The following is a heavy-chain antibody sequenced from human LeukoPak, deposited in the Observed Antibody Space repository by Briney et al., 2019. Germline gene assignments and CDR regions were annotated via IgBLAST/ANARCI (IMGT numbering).Heavy chain of an antibody. Sequence: SETLSLTCTVSGGSISSYYWSWIRQPPGKGLEWIGYIYYSGSTNYNPSLKSRVTISVDTSKNQFSLKLSSVTAADTAVYYCARSYGDYSAPFDYWGQGTLVTVSS. CDR3: ARSYGDYSAPFDY. D-gene: IGHD4-17*01. CDR1: GGSISSYY. V-gene: IGHV4-59*08. J-gene: IGHJ4*02. CDR2: IYYSGST.